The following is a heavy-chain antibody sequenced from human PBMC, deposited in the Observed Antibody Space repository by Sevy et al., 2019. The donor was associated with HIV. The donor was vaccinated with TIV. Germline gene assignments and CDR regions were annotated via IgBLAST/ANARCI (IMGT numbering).Heavy chain of an antibody. V-gene: IGHV3-11*01. CDR3: ARVPIKYILFFYYFDY. D-gene: IGHD3-3*01. Sequence: GGSLRLSCAASGFTFSDYYMSWIRQAPGKGLEWVSYISSSGSTIYYADSVKDRFTISRDNAKNSLYLQMNSLRAEDTAVYYCARVPIKYILFFYYFDYWGQGTLVTVSS. J-gene: IGHJ4*02. CDR1: GFTFSDYY. CDR2: ISSSGSTI.